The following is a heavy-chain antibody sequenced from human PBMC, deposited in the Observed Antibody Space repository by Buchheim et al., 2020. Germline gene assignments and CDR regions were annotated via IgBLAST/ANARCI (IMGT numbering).Heavy chain of an antibody. CDR1: GFTFNHYG. D-gene: IGHD5-24*01. Sequence: QVQLVESGGGVVQPGRSLRLSCAASGFTFNHYGMHWVRQAPGKGLEWVAFIRFDGSNVYYADSVEGRFTISRDNSKNALFLQINSLRADDTAIYYCAKGGDGNKSNDLRGQGT. V-gene: IGHV3-30*02. J-gene: IGHJ5*02. CDR3: AKGGDGNKSNDL. CDR2: IRFDGSNV.